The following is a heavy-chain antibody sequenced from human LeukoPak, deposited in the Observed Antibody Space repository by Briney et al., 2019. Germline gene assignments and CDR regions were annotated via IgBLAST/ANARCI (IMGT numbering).Heavy chain of an antibody. J-gene: IGHJ5*02. D-gene: IGHD3-16*01. CDR1: GGSISSHY. CDR3: ARSYNDYNWFDP. V-gene: IGHV4-4*07. CDR2: VYSRGST. Sequence: SETLSLTCTVSGGSISSHYWNWIRQPAGKRLEWIGRVYSRGSTNYNPSLKSRVTVSVDNSKNQFSLKLSSVTVADTAVCYCARSYNDYNWFDPWGQGILVTVSA.